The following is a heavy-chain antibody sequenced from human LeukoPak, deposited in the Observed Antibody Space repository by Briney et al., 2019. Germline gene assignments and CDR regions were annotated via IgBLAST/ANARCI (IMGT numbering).Heavy chain of an antibody. Sequence: TGGSLRLSCAASGFSFSSNWMHWVRQAPGRGLVWVSRINGDGSSTSYADSVKGRFTISRDNAKNTLYLQMNSLRAEDTAVYYCAREETTVVTLGDWGQGTLVTVSS. J-gene: IGHJ4*02. V-gene: IGHV3-74*01. D-gene: IGHD4-23*01. CDR2: INGDGSST. CDR1: GFSFSSNW. CDR3: AREETTVVTLGD.